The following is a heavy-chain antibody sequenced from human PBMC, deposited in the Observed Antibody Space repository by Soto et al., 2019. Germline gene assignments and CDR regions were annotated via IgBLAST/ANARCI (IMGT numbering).Heavy chain of an antibody. J-gene: IGHJ6*02. CDR3: RAPRWAVGCTNYGMDG. CDR2: TRNRANSYTK. Sequence: EVQLVESGGGLVQPGGSLRLSCAASGFTFSDHYMDWVRQAPGKGLEWVGRTRNRANSYTKEYAASVKGRFTISRDDSKNSLYLQMNSLKTEDTAVDYCRAPRWAVGCTNYGMDGWGQGTTVTVSS. D-gene: IGHD1-26*01. V-gene: IGHV3-72*01. CDR1: GFTFSDHY.